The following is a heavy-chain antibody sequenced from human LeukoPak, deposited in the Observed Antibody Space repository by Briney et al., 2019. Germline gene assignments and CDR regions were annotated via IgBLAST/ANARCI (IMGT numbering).Heavy chain of an antibody. D-gene: IGHD4-17*01. Sequence: ESGPTLVNPTQTLRLACTVSGFSLSTSGMCVSWIRQPPGKALESLARIDWDDDKYSSTSLKTRLTISKDTSKNQVVLTMTNMDPVDTATYYCARQRMTTVTTLPFDSWGQGILVTVSS. V-gene: IGHV2-70*11. CDR1: GFSLSTSGMC. CDR3: ARQRMTTVTTLPFDS. J-gene: IGHJ4*02. CDR2: IDWDDDK.